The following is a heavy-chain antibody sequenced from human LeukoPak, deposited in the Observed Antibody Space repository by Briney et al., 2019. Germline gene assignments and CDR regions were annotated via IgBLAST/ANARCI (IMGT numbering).Heavy chain of an antibody. V-gene: IGHV3-23*01. CDR2: ISGSGGST. CDR1: GFTFSSYA. J-gene: IGHJ6*02. CDR3: ATIEDSGQSRIAAAGRDV. Sequence: GGSLRLSCAASGFTFSSYAMSWVRQAPGKGLEWVSAISGSGGSTYYADSVKGRFTISRDNSKNTLYLQMNSLRAEDTAVYYCATIEDSGQSRIAAAGRDVWGQGTTVTVSS. D-gene: IGHD6-13*01.